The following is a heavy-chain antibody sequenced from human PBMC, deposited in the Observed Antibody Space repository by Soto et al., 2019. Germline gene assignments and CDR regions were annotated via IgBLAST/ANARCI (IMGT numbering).Heavy chain of an antibody. J-gene: IGHJ6*02. D-gene: IGHD4-4*01. CDR2: IWYDGSNK. CDR3: ARAPDYTIGRYYYYGMDV. CDR1: GFTFSSYA. V-gene: IGHV3-33*01. Sequence: PGGSLRLSCAASGFTFSSYAMHWVRQAPGKGLEWVAVIWYDGSNKYYADSVKGRFTISRDNSKNTLYLQMNSLRAEDTAVYYCARAPDYTIGRYYYYGMDVWGQGTTVTVSS.